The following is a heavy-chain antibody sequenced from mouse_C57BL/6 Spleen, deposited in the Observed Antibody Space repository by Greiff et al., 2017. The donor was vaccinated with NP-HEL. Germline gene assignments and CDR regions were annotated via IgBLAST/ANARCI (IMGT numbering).Heavy chain of an antibody. J-gene: IGHJ2*01. V-gene: IGHV14-1*01. CDR3: TTGDYYGSSYDYFDY. Sequence: DVQLQESGAELVRPGASVKLSCTASGFNIKDYYMHWVKQRPEQGLEWIGRIDPEDGDTEYAPKFQGKATMTADTSSNTAYLQLSSLTSEDTAVYYCTTGDYYGSSYDYFDYWGQGTTLTVSS. CDR2: IDPEDGDT. CDR1: GFNIKDYY. D-gene: IGHD1-1*01.